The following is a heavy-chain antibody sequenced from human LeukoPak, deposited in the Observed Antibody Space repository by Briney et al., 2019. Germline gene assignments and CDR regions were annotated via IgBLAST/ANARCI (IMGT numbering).Heavy chain of an antibody. CDR1: GFTVSSNY. V-gene: IGHV3-66*02. Sequence: GGSLRLSCAASGFTVSSNYMSWVRQAPGKGLEWVSVIYSGGSTYYADSVKGRSTISRDNSKNTLYLQMNSLRAEDTAVYYGARDLMVRGDYWGQGTLVTVSS. CDR2: IYSGGST. J-gene: IGHJ4*02. D-gene: IGHD3-10*01. CDR3: ARDLMVRGDY.